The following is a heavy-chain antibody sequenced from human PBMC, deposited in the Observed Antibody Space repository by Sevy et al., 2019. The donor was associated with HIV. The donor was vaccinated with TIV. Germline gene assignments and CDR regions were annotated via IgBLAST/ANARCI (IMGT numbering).Heavy chain of an antibody. J-gene: IGHJ4*02. D-gene: IGHD2-15*01. CDR1: GYTFNNYI. V-gene: IGHV1-3*04. Sequence: ASVKVSCKASGYTFNNYIMYWVRQAPGQSLECVGWVNTSTGDTKSSQKFQGRVSISSDTSASTSYMEFNTLRSEDTAVYYCARGFCSGGSCYSAFVYWGQGTLVTVSS. CDR2: VNTSTGDT. CDR3: ARGFCSGGSCYSAFVY.